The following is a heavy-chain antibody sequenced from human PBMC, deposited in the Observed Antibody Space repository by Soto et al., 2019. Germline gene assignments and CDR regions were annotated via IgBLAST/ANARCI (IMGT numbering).Heavy chain of an antibody. CDR2: IHWNSGGM. V-gene: IGHV3-9*01. Sequence: GGSLRLSCAASGFPFDDYAMHWVRQAPGKGLEWVSGIHWNSGGMGYADSVKGRFTVSRDNAKNSLYLQMNSLRLEDTALYYCVKETGNYYDSSGYYFDYWGQGTLV. CDR1: GFPFDDYA. CDR3: VKETGNYYDSSGYYFDY. J-gene: IGHJ4*02. D-gene: IGHD3-22*01.